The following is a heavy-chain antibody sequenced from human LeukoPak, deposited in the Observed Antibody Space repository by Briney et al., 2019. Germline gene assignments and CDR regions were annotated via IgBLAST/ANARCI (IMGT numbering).Heavy chain of an antibody. CDR1: GYSFTGYY. CDR3: ASETWIHLLLLSY. V-gene: IGHV1-2*02. Sequence: ASVKVSCKASGYSFTGYYMHWVRHAPGQGLEWMGWINPNNGGTHYAQTFQGRVTMTRDTSISTAYMELTRLQIDDTAVYYCASETWIHLLLLSYWGQGTLVTVSS. J-gene: IGHJ4*02. CDR2: INPNNGGT. D-gene: IGHD5-18*01.